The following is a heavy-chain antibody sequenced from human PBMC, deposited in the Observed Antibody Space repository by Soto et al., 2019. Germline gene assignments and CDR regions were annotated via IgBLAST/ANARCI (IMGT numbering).Heavy chain of an antibody. D-gene: IGHD1-7*01. CDR2: ISWNSCKI. Sequence: SLRLCCEASVFAFEDHAMHWVRQVPGKGLEWVSSISWNSCKIGYAGSVKGRFTISRDNAKNFVYLQMNSLRTEDTALYYCAKDKSNEELSVYYYNGLDVWGQGTTVTVSS. CDR3: AKDKSNEELSVYYYNGLDV. CDR1: VFAFEDHA. J-gene: IGHJ6*02. V-gene: IGHV3-9*01.